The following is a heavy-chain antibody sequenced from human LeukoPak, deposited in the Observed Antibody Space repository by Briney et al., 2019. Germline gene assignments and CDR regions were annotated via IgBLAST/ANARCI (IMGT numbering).Heavy chain of an antibody. CDR2: ISGSGGST. CDR1: GFPFSSYA. J-gene: IGHJ4*02. D-gene: IGHD4-17*01. V-gene: IGHV3-23*01. Sequence: GGSLRLSRAASGFPFSSYAMSWVRQAPGKGLEWVSDISGSGGSTYYPAFVKSRSTISRDNSKNTLYLQMNSLRAEDTAVYYCARPGLGDYDHFYYWAQGTLVTVSS. CDR3: ARPGLGDYDHFYY.